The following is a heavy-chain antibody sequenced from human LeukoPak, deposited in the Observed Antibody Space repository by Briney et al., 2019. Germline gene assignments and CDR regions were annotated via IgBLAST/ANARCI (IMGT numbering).Heavy chain of an antibody. Sequence: GESLKIPCKSSGYSFTSYWIAWVRQMPGKGLEWMGIIYPGDSDTRYSPSFQGQVTISADKSISTAYLQWSSLKASDTAMYYCARQRYSSGWYDAFDIWGQGTMVTVSS. D-gene: IGHD6-19*01. CDR2: IYPGDSDT. CDR3: ARQRYSSGWYDAFDI. CDR1: GYSFTSYW. J-gene: IGHJ3*02. V-gene: IGHV5-51*01.